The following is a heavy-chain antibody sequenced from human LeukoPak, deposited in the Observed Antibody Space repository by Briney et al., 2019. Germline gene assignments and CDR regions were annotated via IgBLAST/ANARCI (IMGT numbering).Heavy chain of an antibody. CDR1: GYSFTSYW. V-gene: IGHV5-51*01. J-gene: IGHJ5*02. D-gene: IGHD3-22*01. Sequence: GESLKISCKGSGYSFTSYWIGWVRQVPGKGLEWMGIIYPGDSDTRYSPSFQGQVTISADKSISTAYLQWSSLKASDTAMYYCARSGEHYYDSSGYYVWFDPWGQGTLVTVSS. CDR3: ARSGEHYYDSSGYYVWFDP. CDR2: IYPGDSDT.